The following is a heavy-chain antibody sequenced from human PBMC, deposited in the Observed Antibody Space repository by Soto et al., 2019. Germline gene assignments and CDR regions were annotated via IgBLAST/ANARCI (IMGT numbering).Heavy chain of an antibody. V-gene: IGHV1-46*01. D-gene: IGHD6-6*01. CDR3: ARDTKARHGYFQH. CDR2: INPSGGST. Sequence: ASVKVSCKASGYTFTSYYMHWVRQAPGQGLEWMGIINPSGGSTSYAQKFQGRVTMTRDTSTSTVYMELSSLRSEDTAVYYCARDTKARHGYFQHWGQGTLVTVS. CDR1: GYTFTSYY. J-gene: IGHJ1*01.